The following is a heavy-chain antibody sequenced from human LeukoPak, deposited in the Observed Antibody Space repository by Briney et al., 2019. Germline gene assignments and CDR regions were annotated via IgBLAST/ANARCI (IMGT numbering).Heavy chain of an antibody. CDR2: IGTSGRST. Sequence: PGGSLRLPCAASGFTFDSYVMTWVRQAPGKGLEWVSGIGTSGRSTYYADSVKGRFTISRDNSKNTLYLQMNSLRAEDTALYYCAKESGNAFNDPFDMWGQGTMVIVSS. CDR1: GFTFDSYV. J-gene: IGHJ3*02. CDR3: AKESGNAFNDPFDM. D-gene: IGHD3-16*01. V-gene: IGHV3-23*01.